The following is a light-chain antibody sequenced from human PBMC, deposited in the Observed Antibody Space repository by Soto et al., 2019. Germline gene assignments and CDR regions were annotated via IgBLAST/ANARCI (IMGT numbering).Light chain of an antibody. Sequence: EIIMTQSPATLSVFPGERATLSCRASQSISSNLAWFHQKPGQAPSLLIYGASTRATGIPARFSGSGSGTEFTLTISSLQSEDFATYYCQQYSSFWTFGQGTKVEIK. CDR1: QSISSN. V-gene: IGKV3-15*01. J-gene: IGKJ1*01. CDR3: QQYSSFWT. CDR2: GAS.